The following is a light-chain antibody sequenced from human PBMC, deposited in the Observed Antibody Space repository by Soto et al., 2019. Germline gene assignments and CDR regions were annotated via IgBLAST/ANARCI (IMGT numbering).Light chain of an antibody. CDR1: SGDVGRYNL. Sequence: QSALTQPASVSGSPGQSITISCTGSSGDVGRYNLVSWYQQHPGKAPKLIIYEDIERPSGVSNRFSGSKSSNTASLTISGLQTEDEADYYCCSYAGGTSVVFGGGTKLTVL. J-gene: IGLJ2*01. CDR2: EDI. V-gene: IGLV2-23*01. CDR3: CSYAGGTSVV.